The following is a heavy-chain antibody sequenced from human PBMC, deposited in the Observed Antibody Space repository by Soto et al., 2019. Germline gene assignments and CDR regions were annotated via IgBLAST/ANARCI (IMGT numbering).Heavy chain of an antibody. Sequence: QVHLVQSGAEVKKPGASVKVSCKASGYTFTSYGITWVRQAPGQGLEWMGWISAHNGNTDYAQKLQGRVIVTRDTSTSPAYMELRSLISDDMAVYYCARGRYGDYWGQGDLVTVSS. J-gene: IGHJ4*02. CDR3: ARGRYGDY. V-gene: IGHV1-18*03. D-gene: IGHD1-1*01. CDR2: ISAHNGNT. CDR1: GYTFTSYG.